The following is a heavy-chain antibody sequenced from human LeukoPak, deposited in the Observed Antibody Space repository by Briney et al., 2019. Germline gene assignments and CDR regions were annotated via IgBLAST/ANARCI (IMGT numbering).Heavy chain of an antibody. CDR3: ARDSSVTAAPIDY. V-gene: IGHV3-7*01. D-gene: IGHD2-2*01. CDR1: GFTFSNYW. CDR2: IKQRGSER. Sequence: GGSLRLSCAASGFTFSNYWMNWVRQAPGGGLEWVANIKQRGSERYYVDSVKGRFTISRDNAKNSVYLQMNSLRAEDTAVYYCARDSSVTAAPIDYWGQGTLVTVSS. J-gene: IGHJ4*02.